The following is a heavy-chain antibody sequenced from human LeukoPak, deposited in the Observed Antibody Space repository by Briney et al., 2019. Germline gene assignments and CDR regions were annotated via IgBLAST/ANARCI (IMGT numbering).Heavy chain of an antibody. J-gene: IGHJ5*02. D-gene: IGHD2-2*01. Sequence: SGPALVKPTQTLTLTCAFSEFSLSTSGMCVSWIRQPPGKALEWLARIDWDDDKYYSTSLKTRLTISKDTSKNQVVLTMTNMDPVDTATYYCARYQPFDSGNWFDPWGQGTLVTVSS. CDR1: EFSLSTSGMC. CDR3: ARYQPFDSGNWFDP. V-gene: IGHV2-70*11. CDR2: IDWDDDK.